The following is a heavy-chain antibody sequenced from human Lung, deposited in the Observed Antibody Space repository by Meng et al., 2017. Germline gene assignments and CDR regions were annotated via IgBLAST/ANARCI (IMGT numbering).Heavy chain of an antibody. J-gene: IGHJ4*02. D-gene: IGHD4-23*01. CDR2: VYFSGST. V-gene: IGHV4-61*01. CDR3: ARGGTVVNLGY. Sequence: QVKLQESGPGLVSPSETLSRTFTGFCFSVSSGCYCWSWIRQPTGKGLEVIGYVYFSGSTNYNPSLKSRVTISMDTSKNLFSLKLNSVTAADTAVYYCARGGTVVNLGYWGPGTLVTVSS. CDR1: CFSVSSGCYC.